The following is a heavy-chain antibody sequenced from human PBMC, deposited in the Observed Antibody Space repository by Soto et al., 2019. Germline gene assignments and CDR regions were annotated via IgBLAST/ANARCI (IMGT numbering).Heavy chain of an antibody. CDR2: INHSGST. V-gene: IGHV4-31*03. CDR3: ARGYSYGPSSGVYYGMDV. D-gene: IGHD5-18*01. J-gene: IGHJ6*02. CDR1: GGSISSGGYY. Sequence: SETLSLTCTVSGGSISSGGYYWSWIRQHPGKGLEWIGYINHSGSTNYNPSLKSRVTISVDTSKNQFSLKLSSVTAADTAVYYCARGYSYGPSSGVYYGMDVWGQGTTVTVSS.